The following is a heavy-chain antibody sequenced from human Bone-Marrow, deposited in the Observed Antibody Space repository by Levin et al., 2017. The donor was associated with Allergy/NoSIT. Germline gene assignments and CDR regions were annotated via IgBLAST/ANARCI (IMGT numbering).Heavy chain of an antibody. CDR3: ARAPPSGWYHVYYYYGMDV. Sequence: PSETLSLTRTVSGGSISSYYWSWIRQPPGKGLEWIGYIYYSGSTNYNPSLKSRVTISVDTSKNQFSLKLSSVTAADTAVYYCARAPPSGWYHVYYYYGMDVWGQGTTVTVSS. J-gene: IGHJ6*02. D-gene: IGHD6-19*01. CDR1: GGSISSYY. V-gene: IGHV4-59*01. CDR2: IYYSGST.